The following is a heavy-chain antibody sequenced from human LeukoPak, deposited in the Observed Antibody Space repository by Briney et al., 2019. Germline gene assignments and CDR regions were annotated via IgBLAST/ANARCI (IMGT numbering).Heavy chain of an antibody. J-gene: IGHJ4*02. CDR2: INHSGST. Sequence: SETLSLTCAVYGGSFSGYYWSWIRQSPGKGLEWIGEINHSGSTNYNPSLKSRVTISVDTSKNQFSLKLSSVTAADTAVYYCARGRRDYYGSGSYAFDYWGQGTLVTVSS. CDR1: GGSFSGYY. D-gene: IGHD3-10*01. V-gene: IGHV4-34*01. CDR3: ARGRRDYYGSGSYAFDY.